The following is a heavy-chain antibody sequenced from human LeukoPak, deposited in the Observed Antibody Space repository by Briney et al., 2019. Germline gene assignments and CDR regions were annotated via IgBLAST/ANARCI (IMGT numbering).Heavy chain of an antibody. V-gene: IGHV3-23*01. J-gene: IGHJ4*02. Sequence: AGGSLRLPCVASGFTFSNYAMCWVRQAPGRGLEWISAITNSGTGTYYADSVRGRFTISRDNSKNTLYLQIHSLRAEDTALYYCARREPTVTTPYQDYFDYWGQGTLVTVSS. CDR3: ARREPTVTTPYQDYFDY. D-gene: IGHD4-17*01. CDR2: ITNSGTGT. CDR1: GFTFSNYA.